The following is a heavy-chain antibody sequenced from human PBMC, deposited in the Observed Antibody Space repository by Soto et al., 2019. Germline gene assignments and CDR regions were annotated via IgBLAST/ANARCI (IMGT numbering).Heavy chain of an antibody. CDR2: IYYSGTI. CDR3: AGEYSTSPPV. J-gene: IGHJ6*02. CDR1: GGSIRSGRYY. Sequence: PSETLSLTCTVSGGSIRSGRYYWVCIRQPPGKGLEWIGTIYYSGTIYYNPSLKSRVTISVDTSQNQFSLNMRSVTPADTAVYYCAGEYSTSPPVWGQGTTVTVSS. V-gene: IGHV4-39*01. D-gene: IGHD6-6*01.